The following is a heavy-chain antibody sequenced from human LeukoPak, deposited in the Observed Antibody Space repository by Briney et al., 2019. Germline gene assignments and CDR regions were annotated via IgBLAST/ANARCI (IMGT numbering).Heavy chain of an antibody. CDR3: ARRYCSSTSCYYYGSGSYYFDY. J-gene: IGHJ4*02. D-gene: IGHD2-2*01. CDR1: GGSFSGYY. CDR2: INHSGST. V-gene: IGHV4-34*01. Sequence: SETLSLTCAVYGGSFSGYYWSWIRQPPGKGLEWIGEINHSGSTNYNPSLKSRVTISVDTSKNQFSLKLSSVTAADTAVYYCARRYCSSTSCYYYGSGSYYFDYWGQGTLVTVSS.